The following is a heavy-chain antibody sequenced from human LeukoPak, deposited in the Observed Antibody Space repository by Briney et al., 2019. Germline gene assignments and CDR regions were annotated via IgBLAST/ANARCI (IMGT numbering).Heavy chain of an antibody. V-gene: IGHV1-69*05. J-gene: IGHJ4*02. CDR3: ARENTVAGFYYFDY. CDR1: GGTFSSYA. Sequence: SSAKVSCKASGGTFSSYAISWVRQAPGQGLEWMGRIIPIFGTANYAQKFQGRVTITTDESTSTAYMELSSLRSEDTAVYYCARENTVAGFYYFDYWGQGTLVTVSS. CDR2: IIPIFGTA. D-gene: IGHD6-19*01.